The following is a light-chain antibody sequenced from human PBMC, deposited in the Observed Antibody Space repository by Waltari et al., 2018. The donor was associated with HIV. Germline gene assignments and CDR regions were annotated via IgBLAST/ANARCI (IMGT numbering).Light chain of an antibody. J-gene: IGLJ3*02. Sequence: QTVVTQEPSFSVSPGGTVTLTCGLSSGSVSTSYHPSWYQQTPGQAPRPLIYSTNTRPSGVPDRFSGSILGNKTALTITGAQADDESDYYCVLYMGSGIWVFGGGTKLTVL. CDR2: STN. V-gene: IGLV8-61*01. CDR1: SGSVSTSYH. CDR3: VLYMGSGIWV.